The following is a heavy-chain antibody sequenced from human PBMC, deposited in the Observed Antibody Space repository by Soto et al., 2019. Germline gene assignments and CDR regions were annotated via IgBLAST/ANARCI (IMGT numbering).Heavy chain of an antibody. J-gene: IGHJ4*02. CDR1: GYTFTGYY. CDR3: ARDRGSTFWDDY. Sequence: QVQLVQSGAEVKKPGASVKVSCKASGYTFTGYYMHWVRQAPGQGLEWMGWINPSSGGTNYAQKFQGRVTMTRDTSISTAYMELSRLRSDDTAVYYCARDRGSTFWDDYWGQGTLVTVSS. V-gene: IGHV1-2*02. D-gene: IGHD2-15*01. CDR2: INPSSGGT.